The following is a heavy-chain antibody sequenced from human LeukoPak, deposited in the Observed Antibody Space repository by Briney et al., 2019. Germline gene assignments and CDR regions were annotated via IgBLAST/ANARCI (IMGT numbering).Heavy chain of an antibody. V-gene: IGHV1-24*01. CDR2: FIPILTIP. CDR3: ASTQPFGESGGGFQH. CDR1: GYTLTELS. D-gene: IGHD3-10*01. Sequence: ASVKVSCKVSGYTLTELSMHWVRQAPGKGLEWMGRFIPILTIPDSAQKFQDRVTITADKSTSTVFMELSSLRSDDTAVYYCASTQPFGESGGGFQHWGQGTLVTVSS. J-gene: IGHJ1*01.